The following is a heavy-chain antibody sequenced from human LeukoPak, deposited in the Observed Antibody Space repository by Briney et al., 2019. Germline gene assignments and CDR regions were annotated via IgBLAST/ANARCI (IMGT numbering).Heavy chain of an antibody. V-gene: IGHV3-43D*03. CDR2: ISWDGGST. J-gene: IGHJ5*02. CDR3: AKDMGVVVAGDSRPQSSNWFDP. CDR1: GFTFDDYA. Sequence: GGSLRLSCAASGFTFDDYAMHWVRQAPGKGLEWVSLISWDGGSTFYADSVKGRFTISRDNSKNSLYLQMNSLRAEDTALYYCAKDMGVVVAGDSRPQSSNWFDPGGQGTLVTVSS. D-gene: IGHD2-15*01.